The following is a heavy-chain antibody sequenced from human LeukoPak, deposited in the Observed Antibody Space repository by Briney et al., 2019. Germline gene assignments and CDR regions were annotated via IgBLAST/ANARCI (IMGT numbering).Heavy chain of an antibody. J-gene: IGHJ6*03. Sequence: AGGSLRLSCVAAGFTFTNYVIHWVRQAPGKVLEWVAFIRSDVTNEYSTDYVQGRFTISRHNSPNTSYLRMSSLKVEDTAVYYCAKASFWDGSGNYYYMDVWGKGTSVTVSS. V-gene: IGHV3-30*02. CDR2: IRSDVTNE. CDR3: AKASFWDGSGNYYYMDV. D-gene: IGHD3-3*01. CDR1: GFTFTNYV.